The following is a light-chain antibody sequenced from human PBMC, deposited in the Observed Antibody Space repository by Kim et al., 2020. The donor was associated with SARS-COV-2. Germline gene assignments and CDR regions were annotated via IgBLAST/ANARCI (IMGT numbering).Light chain of an antibody. J-gene: IGLJ1*01. CDR2: TSY. CDR1: NSNIGSYA. CDR3: AAWDDSLHEYV. V-gene: IGLV1-44*01. Sequence: GQRVTISCSGGNSNIGSYAVNCYQHPPGTTPKLLIYTSYQRTSGVHDRFSGSKSGTSASLAISGLQSEDEADYYCAAWDDSLHEYVFGTGTKVTVL.